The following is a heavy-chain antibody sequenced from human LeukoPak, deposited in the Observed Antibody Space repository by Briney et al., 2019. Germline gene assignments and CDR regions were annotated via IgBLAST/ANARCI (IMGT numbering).Heavy chain of an antibody. D-gene: IGHD3-16*01. CDR2: ISGRGDST. CDR1: GFTFSSYA. J-gene: IGHJ5*02. CDR3: ASLFTSRNWFDP. Sequence: GGSLRLSCAASGFTFSSYAMGWVRQAPGKGLEWVSAISGRGDSTYYADSVKGRFTISRDNSKNSLYLQMNSLRAEDTAVYYCASLFTSRNWFDPWGQGTLVTVSS. V-gene: IGHV3-23*01.